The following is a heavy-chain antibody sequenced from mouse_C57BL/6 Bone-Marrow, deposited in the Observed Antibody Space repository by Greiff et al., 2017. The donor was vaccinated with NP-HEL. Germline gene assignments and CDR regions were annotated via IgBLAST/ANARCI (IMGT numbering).Heavy chain of an antibody. CDR1: GYTFTDYY. J-gene: IGHJ2*01. CDR2: INPNNGGT. Sequence: EVQLQQSGPELVKPGASVKISCKASGYTFTDYYMNWVKQSHGKSLEWIGDINPNNGGTSYNQKFKGKATLTVDKSSSTAYMELRSLTSEDSAVYYCARDYYGSRPYWGQGTTLTVSS. CDR3: ARDYYGSRPY. V-gene: IGHV1-26*01. D-gene: IGHD1-1*01.